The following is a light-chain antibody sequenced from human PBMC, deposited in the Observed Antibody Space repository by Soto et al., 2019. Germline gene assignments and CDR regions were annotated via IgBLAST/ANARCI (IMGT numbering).Light chain of an antibody. CDR1: QSISSSY. CDR2: HAS. CDR3: QQYCDSLLT. Sequence: ENVLTQSPGTLSLSPGERATLSCRASQSISSSYLAWYQQKPGQTPRLLIYHASNRATGIPDMFSGSGSGTDFTLTISRLEPEDFAVYYCQQYCDSLLTFGGGTKVEIK. J-gene: IGKJ4*01. V-gene: IGKV3-20*01.